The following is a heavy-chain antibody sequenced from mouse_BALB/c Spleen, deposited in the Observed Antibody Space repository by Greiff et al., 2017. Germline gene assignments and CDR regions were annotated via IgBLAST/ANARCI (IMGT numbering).Heavy chain of an antibody. D-gene: IGHD2-2*01. CDR3: ARAKGYDFFDY. Sequence: QVQLQQSGAELVKPGASVKLSCKASGYTFTSYWMHWVKQRPGQGLEWIGEIDPSDSYTNYNQKFKGKATLTVDKSSSTAYMQLSSLTSEDSAVYYCARAKGYDFFDYWGQGTTLTVSS. V-gene: IGHV1-69*02. J-gene: IGHJ2*01. CDR1: GYTFTSYW. CDR2: IDPSDSYT.